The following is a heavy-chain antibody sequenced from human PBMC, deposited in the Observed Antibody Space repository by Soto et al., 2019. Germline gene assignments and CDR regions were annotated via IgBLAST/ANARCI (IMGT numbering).Heavy chain of an antibody. D-gene: IGHD2-15*01. CDR3: ARRDSGGFYRFFDS. Sequence: SVKVSCKASGGSLSTNPISWVRQAPGQGLEWMGGTGSGTGPGNHAQKFQGRLTVTADKSTSTVYMELTNLSSEDTAVYYCARRDSGGFYRFFDSWGQGTLVSVSS. CDR1: GGSLSTNP. CDR2: TGSGTGPG. J-gene: IGHJ4*02. V-gene: IGHV1-69*06.